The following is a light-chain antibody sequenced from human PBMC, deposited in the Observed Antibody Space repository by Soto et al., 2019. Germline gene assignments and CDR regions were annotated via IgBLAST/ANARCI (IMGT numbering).Light chain of an antibody. J-gene: IGLJ1*01. CDR1: SSDIGRYNF. V-gene: IGLV2-14*01. Sequence: QSVLTQPASMSGSPGQSITISCTGTSSDIGRYNFVSWYQRHPGKAPKLIIYEATKRPSGVSYRFSGSKSGNTASLTISGLQDEEEAGYYCTSYNITSPYVFGTGTKVTVL. CDR2: EAT. CDR3: TSYNITSPYV.